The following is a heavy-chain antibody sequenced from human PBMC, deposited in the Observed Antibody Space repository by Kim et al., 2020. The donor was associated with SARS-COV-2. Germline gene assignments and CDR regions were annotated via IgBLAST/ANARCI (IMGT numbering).Heavy chain of an antibody. CDR3: TRRGDNGWGAFDI. CDR2: LSGDSAHT. V-gene: IGHV3-23*01. Sequence: GGSLRLSCAASGFTFSSYAMNWVRQAPGKGLEWVSTLSGDSAHTFYADSVKGRFTISRDNSKNTLSLEMNSLRDEDTAIYYCTRRGDNGWGAFDIWGQGTIVTISS. J-gene: IGHJ3*02. D-gene: IGHD6-19*01. CDR1: GFTFSSYA.